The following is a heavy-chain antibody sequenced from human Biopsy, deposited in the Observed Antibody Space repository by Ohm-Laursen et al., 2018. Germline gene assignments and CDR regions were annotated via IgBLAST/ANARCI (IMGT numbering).Heavy chain of an antibody. V-gene: IGHV4-59*01. CDR1: GGSISSDY. Sequence: GTLSLTCTVTGGSISSDYWSWIRQSPGKGLEWIGYISNRGSTNYNPSLRGRVTISVDTSKNQSSLKLSSVTAADTAVFFCARLYRLDDYWNDDPPDAFDVWGQGTMVTVSS. D-gene: IGHD3-3*01. CDR3: ARLYRLDDYWNDDPPDAFDV. CDR2: ISNRGST. J-gene: IGHJ3*01.